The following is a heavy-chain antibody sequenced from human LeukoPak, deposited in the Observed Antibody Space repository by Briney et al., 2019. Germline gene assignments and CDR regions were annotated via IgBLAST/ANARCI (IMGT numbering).Heavy chain of an antibody. V-gene: IGHV3-23*01. CDR3: ARDETYDYESNGYLDF. Sequence: GGSPRLSCAASGFTFSSSAMSWVRQAPGKGLEWVSAISNNGGYTYYADSVQGRFTISRDNSKNTLYLQMNSLRAEDTAIYYCARDETYDYESNGYLDFWGQGTVVTVSS. J-gene: IGHJ4*02. D-gene: IGHD3-22*01. CDR2: ISNNGGYT. CDR1: GFTFSSSA.